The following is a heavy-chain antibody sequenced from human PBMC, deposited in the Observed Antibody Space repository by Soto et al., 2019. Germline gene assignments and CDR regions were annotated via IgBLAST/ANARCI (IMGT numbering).Heavy chain of an antibody. Sequence: SETLSLTCTVSGGSISSYYWSWIRQPPGKGLEWIGYIYYSGSTNYNPSLKSRVTISVETSKNQFSLKLSSVTAADTAVYYCARIAAAVSNYFDYWGQGTLVTVSS. V-gene: IGHV4-59*08. CDR1: GGSISSYY. J-gene: IGHJ4*02. CDR2: IYYSGST. D-gene: IGHD6-13*01. CDR3: ARIAAAVSNYFDY.